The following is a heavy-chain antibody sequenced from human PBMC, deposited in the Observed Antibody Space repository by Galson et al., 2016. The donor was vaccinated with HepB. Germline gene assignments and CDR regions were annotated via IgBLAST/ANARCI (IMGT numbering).Heavy chain of an antibody. CDR1: GFTFYSYA. V-gene: IGHV3-7*03. D-gene: IGHD3-10*01. CDR2: IKQDGSKT. J-gene: IGHJ3*02. Sequence: SLRLSCAASGFTFYSYAMSWVRQAPGKGLEWVANIKQDGSKTNYGDSVKGRFTVSRDNAKNTLYLQMDSLRAEATAVYYCARDQTYSYGPGIYFDALEMWGQGTMVTVSS. CDR3: ARDQTYSYGPGIYFDALEM.